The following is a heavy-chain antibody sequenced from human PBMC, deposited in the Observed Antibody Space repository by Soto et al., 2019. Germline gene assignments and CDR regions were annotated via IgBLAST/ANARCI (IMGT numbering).Heavy chain of an antibody. V-gene: IGHV1-18*01. CDR3: AIADYGDDDY. J-gene: IGHJ4*02. Sequence: QLQLVQSGAEAKKPGASVKVSCKASGYTFPTSTISWVRQAPGQGLEWMGWIKAYSGNTNYAQKLQGRVTMTTDRSTNTAYMELRSLTTADTAIYYCAIADYGDDDYWGQGTLVTVSS. CDR2: IKAYSGNT. CDR1: GYTFPTST. D-gene: IGHD4-17*01.